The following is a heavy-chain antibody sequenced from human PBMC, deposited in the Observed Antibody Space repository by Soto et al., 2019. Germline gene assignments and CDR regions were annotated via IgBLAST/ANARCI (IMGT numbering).Heavy chain of an antibody. CDR2: IWYDGSLQ. Sequence: QVQMVESGGGVVQPGRSLRLSCAVSGFSFENYGMHCVRQAPGRGLEWVAIIWYDGSLQYYAAAVKGRFTISRDNSKNTLYLEMNSLRAEDTAVYYCANLWGDGYNLGQDYNGMDVWGQGTTVIVSS. CDR1: GFSFENYG. D-gene: IGHD5-12*01. J-gene: IGHJ6*02. V-gene: IGHV3-33*06. CDR3: ANLWGDGYNLGQDYNGMDV.